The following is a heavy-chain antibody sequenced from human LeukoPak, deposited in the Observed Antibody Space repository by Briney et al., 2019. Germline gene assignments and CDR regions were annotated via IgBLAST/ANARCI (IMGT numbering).Heavy chain of an antibody. CDR1: GGSISSYY. CDR3: ARALKPPLMRTSGFDY. D-gene: IGHD3-16*01. V-gene: IGHV4-4*07. Sequence: SETLSLTCTVSGGSISSYYWSWIRQPAGKGLEWIGRIYTSGTTYYNPSLKSRVTISVDTSKNQFSLKLSSVTAADTAVYYCARALKPPLMRTSGFDYWGQGTLVTVSS. CDR2: IYTSGTT. J-gene: IGHJ4*02.